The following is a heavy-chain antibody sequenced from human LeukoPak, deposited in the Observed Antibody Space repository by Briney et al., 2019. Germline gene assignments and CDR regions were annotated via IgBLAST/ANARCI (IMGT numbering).Heavy chain of an antibody. CDR2: KSPHANYE. CDR1: GFTVSSNY. Sequence: AGSLRLSCAASGFTVSSNYMSWVRQAPGTGLEWVAVKSPHANYEYYADSVQGRFTISRDDSKNTIYLQMNSLRDEDTAVYYCARDWIDRSLDYWGQGSLVTVSS. V-gene: IGHV3-33*08. D-gene: IGHD2-2*03. CDR3: ARDWIDRSLDY. J-gene: IGHJ4*02.